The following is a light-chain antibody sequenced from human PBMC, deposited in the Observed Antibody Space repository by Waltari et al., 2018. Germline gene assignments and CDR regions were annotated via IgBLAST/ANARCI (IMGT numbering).Light chain of an antibody. Sequence: DIRMTQSPSSVSASVGDRVTITCRASQDIRTWLAWYQQKPGKAPRLLIYHASGLQSGFPSRFSGSGSVTDFTLTISSLQPEDFATYSCQQSGTFPPTFGPGTKVEI. CDR3: QQSGTFPPT. CDR2: HAS. CDR1: QDIRTW. J-gene: IGKJ1*01. V-gene: IGKV1-12*01.